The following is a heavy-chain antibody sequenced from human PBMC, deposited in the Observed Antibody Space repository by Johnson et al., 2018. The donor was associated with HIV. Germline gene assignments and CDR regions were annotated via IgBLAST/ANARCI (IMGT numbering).Heavy chain of an antibody. CDR2: IYSGGST. CDR3: ARDPYYDFLTGPRDAFDI. V-gene: IGHV3-66*01. D-gene: IGHD3-9*01. Sequence: VQLVESGGGLVQPGGSLRLSCAASGFTVSNYYMTWVRQSPGKGLAWVSVIYSGGSTYYADSVKGRFTISRDTSKNTLYLQMNSLRAEDTAVYYCARDPYYDFLTGPRDAFDIWGQGTMVTVSS. J-gene: IGHJ3*02. CDR1: GFTVSNYY.